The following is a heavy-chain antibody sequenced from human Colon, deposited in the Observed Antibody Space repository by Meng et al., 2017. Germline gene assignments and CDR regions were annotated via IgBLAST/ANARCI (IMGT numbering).Heavy chain of an antibody. J-gene: IGHJ4*02. D-gene: IGHD5-24*01. V-gene: IGHV3-30*10. CDR1: GFTFSSSR. CDR3: ARELQLGY. CDR2: SLSDGNEE. Sequence: QVQLGGSGGGVVPPGRSLRLSCAAYGFTFSSSRMYWVRQAPGKGLEWVAVSLSDGNEEYYIDSVKGRFTISRDNSKNTLFLQMNNLRAEDTGLYYCARELQLGYWGQGTLVTVSS.